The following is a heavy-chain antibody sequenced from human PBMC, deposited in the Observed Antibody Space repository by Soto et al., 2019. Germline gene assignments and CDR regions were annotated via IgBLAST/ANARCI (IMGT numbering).Heavy chain of an antibody. V-gene: IGHV4-31*03. CDR3: ARGGFTLVAATPFDY. CDR2: IYYSGST. CDR1: GGSISSGGYY. Sequence: QVQLQESGPGLVKPSQTLSLTCTVSGGSISSGGYYWSWIRQHPGKGLEWIGYIYYSGSTYYNPSLKSRVTISVDTSKNQFSLKLSSVTAADTAVYYCARGGFTLVAATPFDYWGQGTLVTVSS. D-gene: IGHD2-15*01. J-gene: IGHJ4*02.